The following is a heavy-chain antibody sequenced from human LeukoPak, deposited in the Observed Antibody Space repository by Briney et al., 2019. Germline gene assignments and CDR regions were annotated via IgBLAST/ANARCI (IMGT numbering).Heavy chain of an antibody. Sequence: ASVKVSCKASGYTFSSYGISWVRQAPGQGLEWMGWISAYSGNTNSAQKLQGRVTMTTDTSTTTAYMELRSLRSDDPAVYYCARDLFDYYDRSSFCSYLNYWGQGTLVTVSS. D-gene: IGHD3-22*01. CDR1: GYTFSSYG. CDR2: ISAYSGNT. CDR3: ARDLFDYYDRSSFCSYLNY. V-gene: IGHV1-18*01. J-gene: IGHJ4*02.